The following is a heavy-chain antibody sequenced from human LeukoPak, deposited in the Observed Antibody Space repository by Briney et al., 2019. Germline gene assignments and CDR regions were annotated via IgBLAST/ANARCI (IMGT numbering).Heavy chain of an antibody. CDR2: IYTSGST. CDR1: GGSFSGYY. V-gene: IGHV4-59*10. D-gene: IGHD5-18*01. J-gene: IGHJ6*03. Sequence: SESLSLTCAVYGGSFSGYYRSWIRQPAGKGLEWIGRIYTSGSTNYNPSLKSRVTMSVDTSKNQFSLKLSSVTAADTAVYYCASAIQRLNYYYYMDVWGKGATVTVSS. CDR3: ASAIQRLNYYYYMDV.